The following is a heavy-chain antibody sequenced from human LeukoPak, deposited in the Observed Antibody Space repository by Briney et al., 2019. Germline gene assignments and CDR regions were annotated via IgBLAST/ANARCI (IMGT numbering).Heavy chain of an antibody. CDR2: ISSSSSYI. D-gene: IGHD2-15*01. J-gene: IGHJ4*02. V-gene: IGHV3-21*01. CDR1: GFTFTNYW. Sequence: PGGSLRLSCAASGFTFTNYWMHWVRQAPGKGLEWVSSISSSSSYIYYADSVKGRFTISRDNAKNSLYLQMNSLRAEDTAVYYCATPYCSGGSCYDYWGQGTLVTVSS. CDR3: ATPYCSGGSCYDY.